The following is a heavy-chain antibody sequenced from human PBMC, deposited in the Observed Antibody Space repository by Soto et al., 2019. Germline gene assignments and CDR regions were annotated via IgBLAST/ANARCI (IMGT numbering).Heavy chain of an antibody. CDR2: ISWDGGST. D-gene: IGHD6-13*01. V-gene: IGHV3-43D*03. Sequence: GESLKISCAASGFTFDDYAMHWVRQAPGKGLEWVSLISWDGGSTYYADSVKGRFTISRDNSKNSLYLQMNSLRAEDTALYYCAKDMSSSSWYVDYWGQGTLVTVSS. J-gene: IGHJ4*02. CDR3: AKDMSSSSWYVDY. CDR1: GFTFDDYA.